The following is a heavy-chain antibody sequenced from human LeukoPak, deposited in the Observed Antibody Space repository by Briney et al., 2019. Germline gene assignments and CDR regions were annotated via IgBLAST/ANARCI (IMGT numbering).Heavy chain of an antibody. D-gene: IGHD2-2*01. Sequence: ASETLSLTCTVSSGSVSSGSYYWSWIRQPPGKGLEWIGYIYYSGSTNYNPSLKSRVTISVDTSKNQFSLKLSSVTAADTAVYYCARVVVPAENWFDPWGQGTLVTVSS. CDR1: SGSVSSGSYY. CDR2: IYYSGST. V-gene: IGHV4-61*01. CDR3: ARVVVPAENWFDP. J-gene: IGHJ5*02.